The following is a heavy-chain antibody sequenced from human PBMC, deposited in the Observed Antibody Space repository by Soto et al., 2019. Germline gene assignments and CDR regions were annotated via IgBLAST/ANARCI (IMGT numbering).Heavy chain of an antibody. CDR3: ARASVVTPYFDY. Sequence: QVQLVQSGAEVKKPGSSVKVSCKASGGTFSSYTISWVRQAPGQGLEWMGRIIPILGIANYAQKFQGRVTITADKSTSTAYMELSSLRSEDTAVYYCARASVVTPYFDYWGQGTLVTVSS. V-gene: IGHV1-69*02. J-gene: IGHJ4*02. CDR2: IIPILGIA. D-gene: IGHD2-15*01. CDR1: GGTFSSYT.